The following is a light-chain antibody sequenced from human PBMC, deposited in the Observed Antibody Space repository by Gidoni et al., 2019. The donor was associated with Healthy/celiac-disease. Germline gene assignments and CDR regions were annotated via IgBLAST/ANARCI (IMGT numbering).Light chain of an antibody. CDR1: QSVSSY. V-gene: IGKV3-11*01. CDR3: QRRSNWPL. J-gene: IGKJ4*01. Sequence: EIVLTQSPATLSLSPGAGATLSCRASQSVSSYLAWYQQNPGQAPRLLIYDASNRATGIPARFSGSGSGTDFSLTISSLGPEDFAVYYCQRRSNWPLFGGGTKVEIK. CDR2: DAS.